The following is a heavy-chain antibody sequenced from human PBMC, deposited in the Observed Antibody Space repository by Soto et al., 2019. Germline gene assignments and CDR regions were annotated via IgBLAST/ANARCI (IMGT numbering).Heavy chain of an antibody. V-gene: IGHV4-31*02. Sequence: QVQLEQSGPGLVKPSQTLSLTCKISGGSISSVNHYWSWIRQSPGEGLEWIGYIFDSGTTHYNPYLKRRVTTSGDTSQSQFSLTIHSVTVADTAVYYCAREVSWIGGFDYWGQGTLVTVSS. CDR3: AREVSWIGGFDY. CDR2: IFDSGTT. J-gene: IGHJ4*02. D-gene: IGHD2-15*01. CDR1: GGSISSVNHY.